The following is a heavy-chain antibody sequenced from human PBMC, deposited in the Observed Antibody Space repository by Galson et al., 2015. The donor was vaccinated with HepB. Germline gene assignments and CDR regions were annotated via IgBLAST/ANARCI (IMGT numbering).Heavy chain of an antibody. CDR3: ATTIAAAGHRGPYYYYYMDV. CDR1: GSNITSYW. V-gene: IGHV5-10-1*03. J-gene: IGHJ6*03. D-gene: IGHD6-13*01. CDR2: IDPCDSYT. Sequence: QSGAAAKKPGESLRISCKGSGSNITSYWICWVRQIPGNGLEWMGRIDPCDSYTRYSPSFQGHVTISADKSISTAYLHWNSLKASDTAIYYCATTIAAAGHRGPYYYYYMDVWGKGTTVTVSS.